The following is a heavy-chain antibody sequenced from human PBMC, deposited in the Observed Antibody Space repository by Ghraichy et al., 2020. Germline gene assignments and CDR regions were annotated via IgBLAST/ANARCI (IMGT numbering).Heavy chain of an antibody. D-gene: IGHD1-26*01. CDR1: GFTFDDYG. V-gene: IGHV3-20*04. J-gene: IGHJ6*03. Sequence: GGSLRLSCAASGFTFDDYGMSWVRQAPGKGLEWVSGINWNGGSTGYADSVKGRFTISRDNAKNSLYLQMNSLRAEDTALYYCAREGDSGSYYHYYYYMDVWGKGTTVTVSS. CDR3: AREGDSGSYYHYYYYMDV. CDR2: INWNGGST.